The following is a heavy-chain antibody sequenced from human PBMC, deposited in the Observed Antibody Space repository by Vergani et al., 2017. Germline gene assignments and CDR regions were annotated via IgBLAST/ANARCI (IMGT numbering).Heavy chain of an antibody. CDR3: ARAGTMVRGGGMDV. J-gene: IGHJ6*02. D-gene: IGHD3-10*01. CDR2: INHSGST. V-gene: IGHV4-34*01. Sequence: QVQLQQWGAGLLKPSETLSLTCAVYGGSFSGYYWSWIRQPPGKGLEWIGEINHSGSTNYNPSLKSRVTISVDTSKNQFSLKLSSVTAADTAVYYCARAGTMVRGGGMDVWGQGTTVTVS. CDR1: GGSFSGYY.